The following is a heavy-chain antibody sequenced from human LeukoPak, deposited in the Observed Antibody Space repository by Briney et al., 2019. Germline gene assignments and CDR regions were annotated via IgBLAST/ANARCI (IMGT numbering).Heavy chain of an antibody. D-gene: IGHD3-10*01. V-gene: IGHV3-33*01. CDR1: GFTFSSYG. J-gene: IGHJ3*02. Sequence: GGSLRLSCAASGFTFSSYGMHWVRQAPGKGLEWVAVIWYDGSNKYYADSVKGRFTISRDNSKNTLYLQMNSLRAEDTAVYYCARTARGVITHDAFDIWGQGTMVTVSS. CDR2: IWYDGSNK. CDR3: ARTARGVITHDAFDI.